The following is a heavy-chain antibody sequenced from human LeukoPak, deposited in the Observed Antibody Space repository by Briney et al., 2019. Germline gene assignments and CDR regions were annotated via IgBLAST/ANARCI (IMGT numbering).Heavy chain of an antibody. J-gene: IGHJ4*02. V-gene: IGHV1-3*01. Sequence: ASVKVSCKASGYTFTSYAMHWVRQAPGQRLEWMGRINAGNGNTKYSQKFQGRVTITRDTSASTAYMELSSLRSEDTAVYYCAGGEQWLDLFCFDYWGQGTLVTVSS. CDR3: AGGEQWLDLFCFDY. CDR2: INAGNGNT. CDR1: GYTFTSYA. D-gene: IGHD6-19*01.